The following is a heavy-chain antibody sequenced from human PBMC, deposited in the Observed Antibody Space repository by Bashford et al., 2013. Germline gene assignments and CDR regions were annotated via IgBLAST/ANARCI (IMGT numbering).Heavy chain of an antibody. J-gene: IGHJ4*02. CDR1: GYSFTSYW. CDR3: ASDLGYCSSTSCRDY. V-gene: IGHV5-10-1*01. Sequence: GESLKISCKGSGYSFTSYWISWVRQMPGKGLEWMGRIDPSDSYTNYSPSFQGHVTISADKSISTAYLQWSSLKASDTAMYYCASDLGYCSSTSCRDYWGQGTLVTVSS. CDR2: IDPSDSYT. D-gene: IGHD2-2*01.